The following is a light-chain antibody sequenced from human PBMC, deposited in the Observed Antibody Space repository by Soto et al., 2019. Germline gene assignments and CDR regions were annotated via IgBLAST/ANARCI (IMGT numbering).Light chain of an antibody. CDR1: QSVSSSY. CDR2: GAS. J-gene: IGKJ1*01. Sequence: EIVSTQSPGTLSLSPGERATLSCRASQSVSSSYLAWYQQKPGQAPRLLIYGASSRATGIPDRFSGSGSGTGFTLTISRLEPEDFAVYYCQQYGSSSWTFGQGTKVEIK. V-gene: IGKV3-20*01. CDR3: QQYGSSSWT.